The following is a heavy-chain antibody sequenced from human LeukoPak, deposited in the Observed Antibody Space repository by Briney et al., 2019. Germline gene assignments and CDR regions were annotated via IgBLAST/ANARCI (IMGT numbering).Heavy chain of an antibody. CDR1: GYTFTGYY. CDR2: INPNNGGT. D-gene: IGHD3-22*01. V-gene: IGHV1-2*05. CDR3: ARALSSYDTSFGY. Sequence: ASVKVSCKASGYTFTGYYIHWVRQAPGQGREWMGRINPNNGGTNYAHKFQGRVTMSRETSISTDYMELSTLRAGGTRVCYCARALSSYDTSFGYWGPGKPVTVS. J-gene: IGHJ4*02.